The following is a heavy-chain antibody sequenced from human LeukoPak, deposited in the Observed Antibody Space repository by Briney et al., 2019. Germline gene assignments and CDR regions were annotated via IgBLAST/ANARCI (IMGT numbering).Heavy chain of an antibody. D-gene: IGHD3-22*01. CDR2: INPNSGGT. CDR3: ARDSSGPRPDQLDY. Sequence: ASVKVSCKASGYTFTGYYMHWVRQAPGQGLEWMGWINPNSGGTNYAQKFQGRVTMTRDTSISTAYMELSRLRSDDTAAYYCARDSSGPRPDQLDYWGRGTLVTVSS. CDR1: GYTFTGYY. J-gene: IGHJ4*02. V-gene: IGHV1-2*02.